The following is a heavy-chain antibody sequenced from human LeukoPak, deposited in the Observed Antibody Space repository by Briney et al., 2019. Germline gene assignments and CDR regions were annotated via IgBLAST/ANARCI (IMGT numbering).Heavy chain of an antibody. CDR1: GGSISSSSYY. V-gene: IGHV4-39*01. CDR3: ASNSDYYGSGSYYTFDY. CDR2: IYYSGST. J-gene: IGHJ4*02. D-gene: IGHD3-10*01. Sequence: SETLSLTCTVSGGSISSSSYYWGWIRQPPGKGLEWIGSIYYSGSTYYNPSLKSRVTISVDTSKNQFSLKLSSATAADTAVYYCASNSDYYGSGSYYTFDYWGQGTLVTVSS.